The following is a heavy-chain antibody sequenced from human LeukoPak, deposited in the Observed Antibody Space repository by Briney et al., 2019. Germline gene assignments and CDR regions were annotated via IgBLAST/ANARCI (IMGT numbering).Heavy chain of an antibody. CDR1: GFTFSRDS. V-gene: IGHV3-48*01. J-gene: IGHJ6*04. Sequence: PGGSLRLSCAASGFTFSRDSMNWVRQAPGKGLEWVSYISSSSSTIYYADSVKGRFTISRDNAKNSLYLQMNSLRVEDTAVYYCAELGITMIGGVWGKGTTVTISS. CDR3: AELGITMIGGV. D-gene: IGHD3-10*02. CDR2: ISSSSSTI.